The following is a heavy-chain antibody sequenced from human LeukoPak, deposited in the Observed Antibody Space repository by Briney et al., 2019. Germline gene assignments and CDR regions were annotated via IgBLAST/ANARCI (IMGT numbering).Heavy chain of an antibody. CDR2: ISTYDGKT. Sequence: ASVKVSCKASGYTFNTYGISWVRQAPGQGLEWMGWISTYDGKTNYAQNLQGRVTMTTDTSTRTAYMELRSLRSGDTAVYSCARWSYSSDWYFGTFDIWGQGTTVTISS. CDR3: ARWSYSSDWYFGTFDI. D-gene: IGHD6-19*01. V-gene: IGHV1-18*01. J-gene: IGHJ3*02. CDR1: GYTFNTYG.